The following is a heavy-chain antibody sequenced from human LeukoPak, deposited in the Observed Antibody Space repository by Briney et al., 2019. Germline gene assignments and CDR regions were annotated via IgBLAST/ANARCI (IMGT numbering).Heavy chain of an antibody. Sequence: GRXXXXGIIPIFGTANYAQKFQGRVTITADESTSTAYMELSSLRSEDTAVYYCARVASGYSYAFPFDYWGQGTLVTVSS. CDR2: IIPIFGTA. J-gene: IGHJ4*02. CDR3: ARVASGYSYAFPFDY. D-gene: IGHD5-18*01. V-gene: IGHV1-69*01.